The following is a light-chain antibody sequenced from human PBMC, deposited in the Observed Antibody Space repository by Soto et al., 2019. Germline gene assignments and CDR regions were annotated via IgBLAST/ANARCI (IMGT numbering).Light chain of an antibody. CDR1: QSVSSN. J-gene: IGKJ1*01. V-gene: IGKV3-15*01. Sequence: EIVMTQSPATLSVSPGERATLSCRASQSVSSNLAWYQQKPGQAPRLLIYGASTSATGIPDRFSGSGSGTEFTLTISSLQSEDFAVYYCQQYNNWPRQFGQGTKVEIK. CDR2: GAS. CDR3: QQYNNWPRQ.